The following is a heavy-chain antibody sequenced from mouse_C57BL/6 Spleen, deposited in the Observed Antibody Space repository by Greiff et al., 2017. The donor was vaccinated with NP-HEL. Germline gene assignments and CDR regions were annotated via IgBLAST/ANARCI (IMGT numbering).Heavy chain of an antibody. V-gene: IGHV5-6*01. CDR3: ANYYGSSPAWFAY. D-gene: IGHD1-1*01. CDR2: ISSGGSYT. Sequence: EVQVVESGGDLVKPGGSLNLSCAASGFTFSSYGMSWVRQTPDKRLEWVATISSGGSYTYYPDSVKGRFTISRDNAKNTLYLQMSSLKSEDTAMYYCANYYGSSPAWFAYWGQGTLVTVSA. J-gene: IGHJ3*01. CDR1: GFTFSSYG.